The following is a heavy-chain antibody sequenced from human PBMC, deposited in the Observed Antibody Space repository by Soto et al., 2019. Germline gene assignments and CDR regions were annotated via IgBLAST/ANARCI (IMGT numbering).Heavy chain of an antibody. V-gene: IGHV3-74*01. Sequence: GGSLRLSCAASGFAFSTKGMHWVHQGPGKGLVWVSRINIDGTTTNYADSVKGRFTISRDNAKNMLYLQMDSLRAEDTAVYYCARIPYSDTDPCPWGQGTLVTVSS. J-gene: IGHJ5*02. CDR2: INIDGTTT. D-gene: IGHD1-26*01. CDR1: GFAFSTKG. CDR3: ARIPYSDTDPCP.